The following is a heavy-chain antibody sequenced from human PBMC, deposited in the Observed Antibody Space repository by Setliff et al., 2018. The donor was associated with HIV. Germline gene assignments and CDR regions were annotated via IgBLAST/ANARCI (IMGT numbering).Heavy chain of an antibody. D-gene: IGHD1-7*01. CDR1: GDSIGTYS. J-gene: IGHJ5*01. CDR2: IYGSGST. CDR3: AKRAVQDGTVASSNWFDS. Sequence: PSETLSLTCAVSGDSIGTYSWHWLRQPPGKGLEWIGYIYGSGSTGYNPSLTSRVTMSTDTPNNRFALKLTSVTAADTAVYYCAKRAVQDGTVASSNWFDSWGQGTLVTVSS. V-gene: IGHV4-4*09.